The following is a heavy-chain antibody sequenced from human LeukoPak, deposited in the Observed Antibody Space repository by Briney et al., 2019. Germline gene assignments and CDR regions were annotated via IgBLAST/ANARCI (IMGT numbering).Heavy chain of an antibody. J-gene: IGHJ3*02. CDR3: ARDLVMDHDTFDI. CDR2: ISSSDST. CDR1: GFTVSNSY. Sequence: GGSLRLSCAASGFTVSNSYMSWVRQAPGKGLEWVSVISSSDSTYYADSVRGRFTISRDNSKNTLHLQMNSLRAEDTAVYYCARDLVMDHDTFDIWGQGTMVTVSS. V-gene: IGHV3-53*01. D-gene: IGHD2-21*01.